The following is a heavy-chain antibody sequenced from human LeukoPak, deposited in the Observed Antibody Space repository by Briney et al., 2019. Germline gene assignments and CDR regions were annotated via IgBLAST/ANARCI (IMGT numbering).Heavy chain of an antibody. CDR3: ARGKYSSSFAFDI. CDR1: GFIFSSYW. CDR2: INSDGSST. Sequence: GGSLRLSCAASGFIFSSYWMHWVRQAPGKGLVWVSRINSDGSSTSYADSVKGRFTISRDNAKNTLYLQMNSLRAEDTAVYYCARGKYSSSFAFDIWGQGTMVTVSS. D-gene: IGHD6-13*01. V-gene: IGHV3-74*01. J-gene: IGHJ3*02.